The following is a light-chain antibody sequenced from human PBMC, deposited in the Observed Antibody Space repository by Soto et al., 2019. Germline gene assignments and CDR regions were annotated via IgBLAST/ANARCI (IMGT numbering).Light chain of an antibody. CDR2: ANI. V-gene: IGLV1-40*01. CDR1: GSNIGAGYD. Sequence: QSVLTQPPSVSGAPGQRVTISCTGSGSNIGAGYDVHWYQQLPGTAPKLLIFANINRPSGVPERFSGSKSGTSDSLAITGLRAEDEADYYCQPYDSRPXGYVVGTGTKVXV. CDR3: QPYDSRPXGYV. J-gene: IGLJ1*01.